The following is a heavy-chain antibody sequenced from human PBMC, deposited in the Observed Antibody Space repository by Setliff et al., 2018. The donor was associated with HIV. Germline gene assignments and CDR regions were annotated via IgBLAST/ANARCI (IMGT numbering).Heavy chain of an antibody. V-gene: IGHV3-23*01. CDR2: IGGSTGST. CDR1: GFAFDIYC. D-gene: IGHD1-26*01. J-gene: IGHJ6*02. CDR3: AKPLTQWGVSPYHYAVDV. Sequence: GGSLRLSCAASGFAFDIYCMTWVRQAPGKGLEWVSAIGGSTGSTYYADSVKGRFTISTDNSKNTLYLQMNSLRAEDTAVYYCAKPLTQWGVSPYHYAVDVWGQGTTVTVSS.